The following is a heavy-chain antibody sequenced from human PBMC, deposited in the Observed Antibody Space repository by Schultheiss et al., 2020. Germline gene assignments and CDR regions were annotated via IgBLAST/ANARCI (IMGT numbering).Heavy chain of an antibody. D-gene: IGHD2-15*01. J-gene: IGHJ6*02. Sequence: SETLSLICAVSGDSISTYYWNWIRQPPGKGLEWIGYVSNSGSTFYNPSLESRVTISVDRSKNQFSLKLSSVTAADTAVYYCARLGCSGGSCYSIYYYYGMDVWGQGTTVNVYS. CDR2: VSNSGST. CDR3: ARLGCSGGSCYSIYYYYGMDV. CDR1: GDSISTYY. V-gene: IGHV4-59*12.